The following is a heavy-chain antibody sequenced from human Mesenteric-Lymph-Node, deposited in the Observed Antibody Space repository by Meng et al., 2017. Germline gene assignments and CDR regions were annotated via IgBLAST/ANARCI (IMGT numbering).Heavy chain of an antibody. CDR3: ARDGSTGWSHDY. CDR1: GFTVSSSY. V-gene: IGHV3-53*01. D-gene: IGHD6-19*01. CDR2: IYSGGRT. Sequence: VALVELGGGLIQPGGSLRLSCAASGFTVSSSYMSWVRQAPGKGLEWVSTIYSGGRTYYADSVKGRFTISRDNSKNTLYLQMNSLSAEDTAVYYCARDGSTGWSHDYWGQGTLVTVSS. J-gene: IGHJ4*02.